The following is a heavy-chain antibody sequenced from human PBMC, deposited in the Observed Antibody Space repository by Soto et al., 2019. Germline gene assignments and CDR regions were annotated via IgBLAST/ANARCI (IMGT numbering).Heavy chain of an antibody. Sequence: SETLSLTCTVSGGSISSYYRSWIRQPPGKGLEWIGYIYYSGSTNYNPSLKSRVTISVDTSKNQFSLKLSSVTAADTAVYYCARGIVGATLWFDPWGQGTPVTVSS. CDR3: ARGIVGATLWFDP. J-gene: IGHJ5*02. CDR2: IYYSGST. CDR1: GGSISSYY. D-gene: IGHD1-26*01. V-gene: IGHV4-59*01.